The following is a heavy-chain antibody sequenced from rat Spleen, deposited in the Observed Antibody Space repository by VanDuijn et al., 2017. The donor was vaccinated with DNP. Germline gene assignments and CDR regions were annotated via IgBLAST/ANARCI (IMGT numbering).Heavy chain of an antibody. Sequence: EVQLVESGGGLVQPGRSLKLSCAASGFTFSDYNMAWVRQAPTKGLEWVAYISYDGGSTYYGDSVKGRFTISRDNAKSTLYLQMNSLRSEDMATYYCARQGTTVVTDYWGQGVMVTVSS. CDR1: GFTFSDYN. V-gene: IGHV5-22*01. CDR3: ARQGTTVVTDY. J-gene: IGHJ2*01. CDR2: ISYDGGST. D-gene: IGHD1-1*01.